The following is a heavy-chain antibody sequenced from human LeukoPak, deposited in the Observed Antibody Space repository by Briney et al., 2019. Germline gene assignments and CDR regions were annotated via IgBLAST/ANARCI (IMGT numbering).Heavy chain of an antibody. CDR2: INPSGGTT. CDR1: GYTFTNYY. CDR3: ARDPRGVIGSAWGNCFDR. J-gene: IGHJ5*02. D-gene: IGHD6-19*01. Sequence: ASVKVSCKASGYTFTNYYIHWVRQAPGQGLEWMGIINPSGGTTAYAQKFQGRVTMTRDTSTSTVFMELSSLRSEDTAMYYCARDPRGVIGSAWGNCFDRWGEGTLVTVSS. V-gene: IGHV1-46*01.